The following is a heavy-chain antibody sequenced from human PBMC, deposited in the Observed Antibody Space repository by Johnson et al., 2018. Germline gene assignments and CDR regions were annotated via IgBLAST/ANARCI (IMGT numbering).Heavy chain of an antibody. CDR3: AKVGSGSYLDAFDI. CDR1: GFTFSSYA. D-gene: IGHD1-26*01. V-gene: IGHV3-23*01. J-gene: IGHJ3*02. CDR2: ISGSGGST. Sequence: EVQLLESGGGLVQXGGSXRLXCAASGFTFSSYAMSWVRQAPGKGLEWVSAISGSGGSTYYADSVKGRFTLSRDNSKNTLYLQMKRLRAEDTAVYYCAKVGSGSYLDAFDIWGQGTMVTVSS.